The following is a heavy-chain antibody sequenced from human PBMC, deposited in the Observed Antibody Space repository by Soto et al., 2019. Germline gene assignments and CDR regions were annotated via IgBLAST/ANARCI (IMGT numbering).Heavy chain of an antibody. CDR1: GGSISSYY. J-gene: IGHJ5*02. V-gene: IGHV4-59*01. Sequence: PSETLSLTCTVSGGSISSYYWSWIRQPPGKGLEWIGYIYYSGSTNYNPSLKSRVTISVDTSKTQFSLKLSSVTAADTAVYYCARDRAREIRGVGWFDPWGQGTLVTVSS. D-gene: IGHD3-10*01. CDR2: IYYSGST. CDR3: ARDRAREIRGVGWFDP.